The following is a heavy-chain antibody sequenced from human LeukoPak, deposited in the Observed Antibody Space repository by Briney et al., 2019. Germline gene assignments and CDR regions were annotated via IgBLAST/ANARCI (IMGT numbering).Heavy chain of an antibody. CDR2: ISWNSGSI. CDR1: GFTFDDYA. Sequence: PGRSLRLSRAASGFTFDDYAMHWVRQAPGKGLEWVSGISWNSGSIGYADSVKGRFTISRDNAKNSLYLQMNSLRAEDTALYYCAKSAAGTIYYYYYMDVWGKGTTVTVSS. V-gene: IGHV3-9*01. D-gene: IGHD6-13*01. CDR3: AKSAAGTIYYYYYMDV. J-gene: IGHJ6*03.